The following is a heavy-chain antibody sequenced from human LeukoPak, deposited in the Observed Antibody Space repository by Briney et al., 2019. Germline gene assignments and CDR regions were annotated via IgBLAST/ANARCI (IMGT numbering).Heavy chain of an antibody. CDR3: ARGALTGLRRAVRPDI. V-gene: IGHV1-2*02. CDR1: GYTFTGYY. D-gene: IGHD4-17*01. CDR2: INPNSGGT. Sequence: GASVKVSCKASGYTFTGYYMHWVRQAPGQGLEWIGWINPNSGGTNYAQKFQGRVTMTRDTSISTAYMELSRLRSDDTAVYYCARGALTGLRRAVRPDIWGQGTMVTVSS. J-gene: IGHJ3*02.